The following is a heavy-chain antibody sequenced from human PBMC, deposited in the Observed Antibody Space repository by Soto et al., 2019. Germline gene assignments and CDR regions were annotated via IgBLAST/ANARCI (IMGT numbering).Heavy chain of an antibody. Sequence: VQLLESGGALVQPGGSLRLSCAASGFTFSDYAMTWVRQAPGKGLEWVSHTSGNGGSTYYADSVKGRFTISRDNSRDTMQLQMNSLRAEDTALYDCTRTLFLAARGVEPFDYWGQGALVTVSS. V-gene: IGHV3-23*01. CDR3: TRTLFLAARGVEPFDY. CDR2: TSGNGGST. CDR1: GFTFSDYA. D-gene: IGHD6-6*01. J-gene: IGHJ4*02.